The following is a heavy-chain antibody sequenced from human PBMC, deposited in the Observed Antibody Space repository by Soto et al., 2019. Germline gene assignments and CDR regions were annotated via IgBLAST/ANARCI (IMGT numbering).Heavy chain of an antibody. D-gene: IGHD3-3*01. CDR1: GGSISSSSYY. V-gene: IGHV4-39*02. CDR3: AREGNLEWLYVY. Sequence: SETLSLTCTVSGGSISSSSYYWGWIRQPPGKGLEWIGSIYYSGSTYYNPSLKSRVTISVDTSKNQFSLKLSSVTAADTAVYYCAREGNLEWLYVYWGQGTLVTVSS. CDR2: IYYSGST. J-gene: IGHJ4*02.